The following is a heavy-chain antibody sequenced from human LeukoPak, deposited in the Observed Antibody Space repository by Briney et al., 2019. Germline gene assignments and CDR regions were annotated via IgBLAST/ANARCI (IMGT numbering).Heavy chain of an antibody. CDR1: GYTFTGYY. Sequence: ASVKVSCKASGYTFTGYYMHWVRQAPGQGLEWMGWINPNSGGTNYAQKFQGRVTMTRDTSIGTAYMELSRLRSDDTAVYYCARKWNDFWSGYPEYYFDYWGQGTLVTVSS. CDR2: INPNSGGT. CDR3: ARKWNDFWSGYPEYYFDY. J-gene: IGHJ4*02. V-gene: IGHV1-2*02. D-gene: IGHD3-3*01.